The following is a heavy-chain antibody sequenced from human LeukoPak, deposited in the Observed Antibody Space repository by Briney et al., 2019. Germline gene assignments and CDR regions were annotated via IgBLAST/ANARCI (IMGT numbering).Heavy chain of an antibody. V-gene: IGHV5-51*01. CDR3: ARSPVPATIVARAFGV. CDR2: IYPGDSDT. Sequence: GESLKISCKASGYSFTNYWIGWVRQVPGQGLEWMGIIYPGDSDTRYSPSFQGQVTISADKSITTASLQWSSLKASDSAIYYCARSPVPATIVARAFGVWGPGTMVTVSS. D-gene: IGHD2-2*02. CDR1: GYSFTNYW. J-gene: IGHJ3*01.